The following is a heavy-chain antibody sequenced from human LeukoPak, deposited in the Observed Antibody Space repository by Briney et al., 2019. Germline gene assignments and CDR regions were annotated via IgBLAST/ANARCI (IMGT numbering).Heavy chain of an antibody. CDR2: IYSGGST. CDR1: GFTVVINH. D-gene: IGHD3-22*01. CDR3: GALYDGGGYYDY. Sequence: GGSLRLSCAASGFTVVINHMSWVRQAPGKGLEWVSVIYSGGSTSYTDSVKGRFTISRDNSKNTLYLQMNSLRVDDTAVYYCGALYDGGGYYDYWGQGTLVTVSS. J-gene: IGHJ4*02. V-gene: IGHV3-53*01.